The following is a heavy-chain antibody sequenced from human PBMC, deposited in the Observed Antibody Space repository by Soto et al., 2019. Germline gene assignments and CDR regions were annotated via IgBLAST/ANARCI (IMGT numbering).Heavy chain of an antibody. CDR1: GFTFDDYA. D-gene: IGHD6-19*01. V-gene: IGHV3-9*01. Sequence: EVQLVESGGGLVQPGRSLRLSCAASGFTFDDYAMHWVRQAPGKGLEWVSGISWNSGSIGYADSVKGRFTISRDNAKNAMYLQMNSLRADDTALYYCAKDALWLVRGMDVWGQGTTVTVSS. CDR2: ISWNSGSI. CDR3: AKDALWLVRGMDV. J-gene: IGHJ6*02.